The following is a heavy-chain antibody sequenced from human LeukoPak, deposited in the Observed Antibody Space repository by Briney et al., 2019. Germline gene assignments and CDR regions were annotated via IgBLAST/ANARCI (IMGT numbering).Heavy chain of an antibody. CDR1: GFTFSSYG. CDR2: IRYDGSNK. Sequence: GGSLRLSCAASGFTFSSYGMHWVRQAPGKGLEWVAFIRYDGSNKYYADSVKGRFTISRDNSKNTLYLQMNSLRAEDTAVYYCAKEKGPYYDSSGYDCWGQGTLVTVSS. CDR3: AKEKGPYYDSSGYDC. D-gene: IGHD3-22*01. V-gene: IGHV3-30*02. J-gene: IGHJ4*02.